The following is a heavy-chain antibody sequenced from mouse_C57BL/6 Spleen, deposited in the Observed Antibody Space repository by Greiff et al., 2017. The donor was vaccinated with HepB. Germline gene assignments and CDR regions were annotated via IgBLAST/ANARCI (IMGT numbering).Heavy chain of an antibody. D-gene: IGHD1-1*01. CDR2: IDPENGDT. CDR1: GFNIKDDY. Sequence: EVQRVESGAELVRPGASVKLSCTASGFNIKDDYMHWVKQRPEQGLEWIGWIDPENGDTEYASKFQGKATITADTSSNTAYLQLSSLTSEDTAVYYCTTPRVYGSSGDYWGQGTTLTVSS. J-gene: IGHJ2*01. CDR3: TTPRVYGSSGDY. V-gene: IGHV14-4*01.